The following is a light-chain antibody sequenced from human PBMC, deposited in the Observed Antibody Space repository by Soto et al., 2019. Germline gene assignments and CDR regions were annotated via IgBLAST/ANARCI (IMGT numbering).Light chain of an antibody. V-gene: IGKV1-5*03. CDR3: QRYNSYPWT. CDR1: QTINNW. J-gene: IGKJ1*01. CDR2: KAS. Sequence: DIQMTQSPSTLSASVGDSVTITCRASQTINNWLAWFQQKPGKAPKVLIYKASSLKSGVPSRFSGSGSGTEFTLTISSLQPDDFTTYSCQRYNSYPWTFGQGTRVEIK.